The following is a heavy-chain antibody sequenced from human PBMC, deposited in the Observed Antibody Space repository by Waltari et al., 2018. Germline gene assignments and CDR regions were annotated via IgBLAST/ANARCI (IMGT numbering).Heavy chain of an antibody. CDR2: IYHSGST. CDR1: GFIFDHYW. Sequence: VQLVESGGGSVQPGGSLRLSCAPSGFIFDHYWMHWARQAPGKGLEWIGSIYHSGSTYYNPSLKSRVTISVDTSKNHFSLRLTSVTAADTALYYCARNLTAWTTGTFDVWGQGTMVTVSS. V-gene: IGHV4-38-2*01. CDR3: ARNLTAWTTGTFDV. J-gene: IGHJ3*01. D-gene: IGHD2-21*02.